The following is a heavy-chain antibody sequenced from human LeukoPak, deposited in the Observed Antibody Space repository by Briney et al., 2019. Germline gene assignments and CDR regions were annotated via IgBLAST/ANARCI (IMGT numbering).Heavy chain of an antibody. J-gene: IGHJ4*02. Sequence: ASVKVSCKASGYTFTGYYMHWVRQAPGQGLEWMGWINPNSGGTNYAQKFQGRVTMTRDTSISTAYMELSRLRSDDTAVYYCAKGRVPAAIGYFDYWGQGTLVTVSS. CDR1: GYTFTGYY. CDR2: INPNSGGT. CDR3: AKGRVPAAIGYFDY. V-gene: IGHV1-2*02. D-gene: IGHD2-2*01.